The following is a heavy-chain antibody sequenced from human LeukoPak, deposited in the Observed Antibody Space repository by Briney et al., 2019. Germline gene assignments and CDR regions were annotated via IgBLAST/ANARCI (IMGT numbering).Heavy chain of an antibody. CDR3: AKDGRGSGSYN. J-gene: IGHJ4*02. CDR2: ISWNSGSI. Sequence: GGSLRLSCAASGFTFDDYAMHWVRQAPGKGLEWVSGISWNSGSIGYADSVKGRFTISRDNAKNSLYLQMNSLRAEDTASYYCAKDGRGSGSYNWGQGTLVTVSS. D-gene: IGHD3-10*01. V-gene: IGHV3-9*01. CDR1: GFTFDDYA.